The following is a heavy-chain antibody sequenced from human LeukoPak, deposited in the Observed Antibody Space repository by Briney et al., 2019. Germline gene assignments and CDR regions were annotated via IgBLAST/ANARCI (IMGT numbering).Heavy chain of an antibody. CDR3: ARSLRYGSGSYYNDYYYYYMDV. Sequence: ETLSLTCAVYGGSFSGYYWSWIRQPPGKGLEWIGEINHSGSTNYNPSLKSRVTISVDTSKNQFSLKLSSVTAADTAVYYCARSLRYGSGSYYNDYYYYYMDVWGKGTTVTISS. V-gene: IGHV4-34*01. CDR1: GGSFSGYY. J-gene: IGHJ6*03. CDR2: INHSGST. D-gene: IGHD3-10*01.